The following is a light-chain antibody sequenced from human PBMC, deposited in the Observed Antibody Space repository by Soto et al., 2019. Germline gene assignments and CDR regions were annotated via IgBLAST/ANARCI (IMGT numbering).Light chain of an antibody. CDR2: GAS. Sequence: EIVLTQSPGTLSLSPGERATLSCRASQSISSSYLAWYQQKPGQAPRLLIYGASSRATGIPDRFSGSGSGTDFTLTINRLEHEDFEVYYCQQYDSSPRTLGQGTKVDIK. V-gene: IGKV3-20*01. CDR1: QSISSSY. J-gene: IGKJ1*01. CDR3: QQYDSSPRT.